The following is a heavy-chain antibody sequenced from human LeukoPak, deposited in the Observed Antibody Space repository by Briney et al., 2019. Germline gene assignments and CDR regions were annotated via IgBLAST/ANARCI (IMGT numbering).Heavy chain of an antibody. CDR1: GGSFSGYY. CDR2: INHSGST. V-gene: IGHV4-34*01. Sequence: SETLSLTFAFYGGSFSGYYWSWIRQPPGKGLDGIGEINHSGSTNYNPSLKSRVTISVDTSKHQFSLKLSSVTAADTAVYYCARVGEEWLRPYYFDYWGQGTLVTVSS. J-gene: IGHJ4*02. CDR3: ARVGEEWLRPYYFDY. D-gene: IGHD5-12*01.